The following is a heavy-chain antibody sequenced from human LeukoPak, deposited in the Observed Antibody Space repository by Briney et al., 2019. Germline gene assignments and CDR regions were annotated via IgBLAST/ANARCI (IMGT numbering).Heavy chain of an antibody. J-gene: IGHJ4*02. CDR3: AKLGILTGHYYFDY. Sequence: GGSLRLSCAASGFTFSNYAMSWVRQAPGKGLEWVSVTSGSGGSTYYADSVKGRFTISRDNSKNTLYLQMNSLRAEDTAVYYCAKLGILTGHYYFDYWGQGTLLTVSS. D-gene: IGHD3-9*01. CDR1: GFTFSNYA. V-gene: IGHV3-23*01. CDR2: TSGSGGST.